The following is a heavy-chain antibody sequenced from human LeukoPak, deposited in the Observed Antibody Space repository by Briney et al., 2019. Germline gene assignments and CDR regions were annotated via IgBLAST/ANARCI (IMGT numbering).Heavy chain of an antibody. CDR2: AFPGGHLQTSGNI. D-gene: IGHD3-3*01. V-gene: IGHV4-61*02. CDR3: ARGRLNGYDS. CDR1: ADFITSTNYY. J-gene: IGHJ5*02. Sequence: SETLPLTCTVSADFITSTNYYWNWIRQPAGKGLEWLGRAFPGGHLQTSGNIEYNPSLTGRVTISADTSKKQISLTLYSVTAADTAVYLCARGRLNGYDSWGQGTRVTVSS.